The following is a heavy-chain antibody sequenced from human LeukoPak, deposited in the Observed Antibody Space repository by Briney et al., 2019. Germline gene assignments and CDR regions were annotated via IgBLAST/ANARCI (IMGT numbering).Heavy chain of an antibody. CDR3: AKDHRSYAY. J-gene: IGHJ4*02. V-gene: IGHV3-23*01. CDR1: GFTFSNSA. Sequence: GGSLRLSCAASGFTFSNSAMSWVRQAPGKGLEWVSSISGSGRSTYYADSVKGRFTISRDNSKNTLYLQMNSLRAEDTAVYYCAKDHRSYAYWGQGTLVTVSA. CDR2: ISGSGRST. D-gene: IGHD1-26*01.